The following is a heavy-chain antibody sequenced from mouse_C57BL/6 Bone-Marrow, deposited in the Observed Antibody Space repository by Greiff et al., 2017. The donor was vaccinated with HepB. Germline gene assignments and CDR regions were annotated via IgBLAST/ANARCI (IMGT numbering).Heavy chain of an antibody. J-gene: IGHJ1*03. V-gene: IGHV5-4*01. CDR2: ISDGGSYT. Sequence: EVQGVESGGGLVKPGGSLKLSCAASGFTFSSYAMSWVRQTPEKRLEWVATISDGGSYTYYPDNVKGRFTISRDNAKNNRYLQMSHLKSEDTAMYYCARDYYDYGWYFDVWGTGTTVTVSS. CDR1: GFTFSSYA. CDR3: ARDYYDYGWYFDV. D-gene: IGHD2-4*01.